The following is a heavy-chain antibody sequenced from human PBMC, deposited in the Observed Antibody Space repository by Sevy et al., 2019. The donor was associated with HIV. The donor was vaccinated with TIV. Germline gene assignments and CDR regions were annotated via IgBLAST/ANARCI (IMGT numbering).Heavy chain of an antibody. V-gene: IGHV4-4*07. CDR1: GDSISNYY. D-gene: IGHD3-3*01. CDR3: ARDRVTIFGVTIDYYFDY. Sequence: SETLSLTCTVSGDSISNYYWSWIRQPAGKGLEWIERIYDSGSATYNPSLESRVTMSADTTKNQLSPKLNSVTAADTAVYYCARDRVTIFGVTIDYYFDYWGQGTLVTVSS. CDR2: IYDSGSA. J-gene: IGHJ4*02.